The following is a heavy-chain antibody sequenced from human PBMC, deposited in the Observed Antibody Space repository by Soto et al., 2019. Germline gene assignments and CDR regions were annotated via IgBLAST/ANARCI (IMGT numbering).Heavy chain of an antibody. V-gene: IGHV3-33*01. CDR1: VFTFISYG. Sequence: GWSLRLSCASSVFTFISYGMQWVRQAPGKGLEWVAVIWYEGSNKYYADSVKGRFTISRDNSKNTLYLQMNSLRAEDTAVYYCARSQYYGSGSYPFDYWGQGTLVTVSS. J-gene: IGHJ4*02. D-gene: IGHD3-10*01. CDR3: ARSQYYGSGSYPFDY. CDR2: IWYEGSNK.